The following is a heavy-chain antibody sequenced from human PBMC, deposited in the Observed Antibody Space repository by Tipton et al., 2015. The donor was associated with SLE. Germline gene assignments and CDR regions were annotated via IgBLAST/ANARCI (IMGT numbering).Heavy chain of an antibody. D-gene: IGHD3-3*01. V-gene: IGHV1-69*06. CDR1: GGPLRSYA. CDR2: IVTVVGTT. Sequence: QLVQSGAEVKKPGSSVKVSCRASGGPLRSYAINWVRQAPGQGLEWMGGIVTVVGTTNYAQKFQDRVTMTADTSTNTVYMELSSLTSEDTAVYYCARPGVTTIQGILDPFFDYWGQGTLVSVSS. CDR3: ARPGVTTIQGILDPFFDY. J-gene: IGHJ4*02.